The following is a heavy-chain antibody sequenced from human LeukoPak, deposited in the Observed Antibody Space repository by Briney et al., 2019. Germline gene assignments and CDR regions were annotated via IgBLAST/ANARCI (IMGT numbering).Heavy chain of an antibody. CDR2: ISGSGGST. D-gene: IGHD3-22*01. Sequence: GGSLRLSCAASGLTFSSYAMSWVRQAPGKGLEWVSAISGSGGSTYYADSVKGRFTISRDNSKNTLYLQMNSLRAEDTAVYYCAKDPGINTVADAFDIWGQGTMVTVSS. V-gene: IGHV3-23*01. J-gene: IGHJ3*02. CDR3: AKDPGINTVADAFDI. CDR1: GLTFSSYA.